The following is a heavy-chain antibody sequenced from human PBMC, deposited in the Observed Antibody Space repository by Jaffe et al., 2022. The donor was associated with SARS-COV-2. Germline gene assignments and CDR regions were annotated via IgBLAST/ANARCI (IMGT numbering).Heavy chain of an antibody. CDR1: GFAFSRSW. Sequence: EVQVVESGGGLVQPGGSLRLSCAASGFAFSRSWMHWVRQAPGKGLVWVSRINGDGSIKHYTDSVEGRFTISRDNAKNTLYLQMSSLRAEDSAVYYCAKEDYFAVGVWGQGTTVTVSS. V-gene: IGHV3-74*01. CDR3: AKEDYFAVGV. CDR2: INGDGSIK. J-gene: IGHJ6*02.